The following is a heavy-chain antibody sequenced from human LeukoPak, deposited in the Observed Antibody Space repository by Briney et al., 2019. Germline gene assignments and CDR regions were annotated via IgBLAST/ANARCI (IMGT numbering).Heavy chain of an antibody. CDR3: ARGRDYYDSSGYLSDAFDI. D-gene: IGHD3-22*01. CDR1: GGSISSYY. J-gene: IGHJ3*02. CDR2: IYYSGST. V-gene: IGHV4-59*01. Sequence: SETLSLTCTVSGGSISSYYWSWIRQPPGKGLEWIGYIYYSGSTNYNPSLKSRVTISVDTSKNQFALKLSSVTAADTAVYYCARGRDYYDSSGYLSDAFDIWGQGTMVTVSS.